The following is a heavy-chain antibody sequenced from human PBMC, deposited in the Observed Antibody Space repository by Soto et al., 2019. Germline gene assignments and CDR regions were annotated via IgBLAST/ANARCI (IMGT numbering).Heavy chain of an antibody. J-gene: IGHJ5*02. CDR3: VRDGTKTLRDWCDP. V-gene: IGHV4-4*07. CDR1: GASICGFY. D-gene: IGHD1-1*01. CDR2: IYATGTT. Sequence: PSETLSLTCTVSGASICGFYWSWIRKSAGKGLEWIGRIYATGTTDYNPSLKSRVMMSVDTSKKQFSLKLRSVTAADTAVYYCVRDGTKTLRDWCDPWGQG.